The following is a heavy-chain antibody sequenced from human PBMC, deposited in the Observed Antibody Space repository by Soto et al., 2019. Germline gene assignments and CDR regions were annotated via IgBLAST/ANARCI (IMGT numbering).Heavy chain of an antibody. J-gene: IGHJ4*02. CDR2: IKQDGSEK. D-gene: IGHD3-22*01. CDR1: GFTFSSYW. CDR3: ARDSSYYYDSSGYDY. V-gene: IGHV3-7*03. Sequence: PGGSLRLSCAASGFTFSSYWVSWVRQAPGKGLEWVANIKQDGSEKYYVDSVKGRFTISRDNAKNSLYLQMNSLRAEDTAVYYCARDSSYYYDSSGYDYWGQGTLVTVSS.